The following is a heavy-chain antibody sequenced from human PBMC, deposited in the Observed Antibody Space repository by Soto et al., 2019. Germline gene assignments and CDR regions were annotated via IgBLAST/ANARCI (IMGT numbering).Heavy chain of an antibody. V-gene: IGHV3-15*01. CDR1: GFTVSSNY. CDR3: TTEMVTVTNRKNDAFDI. CDR2: IKSKTDGGTT. J-gene: IGHJ3*02. D-gene: IGHD4-17*01. Sequence: GGSLRLSCAASGFTVSSNYMSWVRQAPGKGLEWVGRIKSKTDGGTTDYAAPVKGRFTISRDDSKNTLYLQMNSLKTEDTAVYYCTTEMVTVTNRKNDAFDIWGQGTMVTVSS.